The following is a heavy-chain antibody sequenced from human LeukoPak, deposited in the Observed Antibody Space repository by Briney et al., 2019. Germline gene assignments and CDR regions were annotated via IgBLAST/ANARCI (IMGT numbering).Heavy chain of an antibody. CDR3: ARGQRGYCSSTSCHNWFVP. V-gene: IGHV4-31*01. Sequence: PSHSLSLTFTVSGRSISSAGDDSGCIRQPPGNGLEWLGYIYYSGSTYYQPSHKRQHNISVNTSKNQFSLKLSSVTAADTAVYYCARGQRGYCSSTSCHNWFVPWGQGALVTVSS. J-gene: IGHJ5*02. CDR1: GRSISSAGDD. CDR2: IYYSGST. D-gene: IGHD2-2*01.